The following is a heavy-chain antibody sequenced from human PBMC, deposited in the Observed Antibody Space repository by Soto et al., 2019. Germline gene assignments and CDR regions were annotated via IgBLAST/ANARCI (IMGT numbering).Heavy chain of an antibody. J-gene: IGHJ6*02. Sequence: SETLSLTCAVSGYSISSGYYWGWIRQPPGKGLEWIGSIYHSGSTYYNPSLKSRVTISVDTSKNQFSLKLSSVIAADTAVYYCARDQGAYYDILTGYPPDYYYYGMDVWGQGTTVTVSS. V-gene: IGHV4-38-2*02. D-gene: IGHD3-9*01. CDR1: GYSISSGYY. CDR2: IYHSGST. CDR3: ARDQGAYYDILTGYPPDYYYYGMDV.